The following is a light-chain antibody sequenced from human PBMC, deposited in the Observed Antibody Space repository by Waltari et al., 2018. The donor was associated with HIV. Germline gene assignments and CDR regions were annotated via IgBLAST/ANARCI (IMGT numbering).Light chain of an antibody. CDR3: GTWDADLDGPV. Sequence: QSVLTQPPSASGTPGQTISISRSGTRPNVRSNNVSCYQHIPPTAPKLIIYNTDQRPSGVPARFSASKTGTSASLAISGLQPGDEGLYYCGTWDADLDGPVFGGGTKVTVL. J-gene: IGLJ3*02. CDR2: NTD. V-gene: IGLV1-44*01. CDR1: RPNVRSNN.